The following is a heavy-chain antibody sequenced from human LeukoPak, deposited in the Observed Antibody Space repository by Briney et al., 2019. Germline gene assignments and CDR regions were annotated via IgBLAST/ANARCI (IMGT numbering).Heavy chain of an antibody. CDR2: IIPIFDTP. Sequence: GASVKVSCKASGGTFSSYAISWVRQAPGQGLEWMGGIIPIFDTPTYTQKFKARVTITADESTSTAYMELRGLTFQDTAVYYCAAPTRTGYSYGLDYWGQGTLVTVSS. J-gene: IGHJ4*02. CDR3: AAPTRTGYSYGLDY. D-gene: IGHD5-18*01. V-gene: IGHV1-69*13. CDR1: GGTFSSYA.